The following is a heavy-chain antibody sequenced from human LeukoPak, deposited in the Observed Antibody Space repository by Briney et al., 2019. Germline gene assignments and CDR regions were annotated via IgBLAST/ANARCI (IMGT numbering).Heavy chain of an antibody. CDR2: IYYSGST. D-gene: IGHD3-3*01. CDR1: GGSISSYY. V-gene: IGHV4-59*01. J-gene: IGHJ6*03. Sequence: SETLSLTCTVSGGSISSYYWSWIRQPPGKGLEWIGYIYYSGSTNYNPSLKSRVTISVDTSKNQFSLKLSSVTAANTAVYYCARTLSPRGQSITIFGPPQGDYYYYMDVWGKGTTVTVSS. CDR3: ARTLSPRGQSITIFGPPQGDYYYYMDV.